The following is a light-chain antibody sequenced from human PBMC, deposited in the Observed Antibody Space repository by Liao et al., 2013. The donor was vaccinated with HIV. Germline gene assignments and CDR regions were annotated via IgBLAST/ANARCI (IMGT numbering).Light chain of an antibody. CDR1: KLGDKY. CDR3: QVWDTSSAHQV. V-gene: IGLV3-1*01. CDR2: QNV. Sequence: SYELTQPPSVSVSPGQTASITCSGDKLGDKYACWFQQKPGQSPVMVMYQNVNRPSGIPARFSASNSGNTATLTISRVEAGDEADYYCQVWDTSSAHQVFGGGTKLTVL. J-gene: IGLJ3*02.